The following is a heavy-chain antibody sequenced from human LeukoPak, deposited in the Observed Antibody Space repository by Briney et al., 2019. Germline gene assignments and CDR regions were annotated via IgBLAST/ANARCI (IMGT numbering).Heavy chain of an antibody. CDR3: ARYSSSWYLYDY. V-gene: IGHV1-18*01. J-gene: IGHJ4*02. Sequence: ASVKVSCKASGYSFTTYGFSWMQQAPGQGLEWMGIIAYNGNTYYAENLQGRVTMTTDSSTNTAYMELRNLRSDDTAVYYCARYSSSWYLYDYWGQGTLVTVSS. CDR2: IIAYNGNT. CDR1: GYSFTTYG. D-gene: IGHD6-13*01.